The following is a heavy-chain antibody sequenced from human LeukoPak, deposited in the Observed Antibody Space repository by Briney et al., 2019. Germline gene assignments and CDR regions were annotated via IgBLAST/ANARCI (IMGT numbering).Heavy chain of an antibody. CDR2: IRSKANGYAT. D-gene: IGHD3-16*02. J-gene: IGHJ4*02. CDR1: GFTFSGSA. V-gene: IGHV3-73*01. CDR3: TSRYLGLDI. Sequence: PGGSLRLSCAASGFTFSGSAMHWVRQASGKGLELVGRIRSKANGYATAYAASVKGRFTISRDDSKNTAYLQMNSLKTEDTAVYYCTSRYLGLDIWGQGTLVTVSS.